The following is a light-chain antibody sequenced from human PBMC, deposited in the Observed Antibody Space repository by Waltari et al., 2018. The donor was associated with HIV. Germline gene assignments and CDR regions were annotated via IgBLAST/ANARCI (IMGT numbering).Light chain of an antibody. J-gene: IGLJ3*02. Sequence: QSVLPQPPSASGTPGQRVTISCSGSRSNIGSSIVNWYQQLPGTAPKLLIYSNNQRPSGVPDRFSGSKSGTSASLAISGLQSEDEADYYCAAWDDSLNGWVFGGGTKLTVL. CDR2: SNN. CDR3: AAWDDSLNGWV. CDR1: RSNIGSSI. V-gene: IGLV1-44*01.